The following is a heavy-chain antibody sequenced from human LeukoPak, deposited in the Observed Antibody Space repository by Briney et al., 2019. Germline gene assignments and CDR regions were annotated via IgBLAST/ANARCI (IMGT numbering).Heavy chain of an antibody. CDR3: ARDLLPDIVVVPEYNWFDP. V-gene: IGHV1-2*06. CDR2: INPNSGGT. D-gene: IGHD2-2*01. CDR1: GYTFTSYY. J-gene: IGHJ5*02. Sequence: ASVKVSCKASGYTFTSYYMHWVRQAPGQGLEWMGRINPNSGGTNYAQKFQGRVTMTRDTSISTAYMELSRLRSDDTAVYYCARDLLPDIVVVPEYNWFDPWGQGTLVTVSS.